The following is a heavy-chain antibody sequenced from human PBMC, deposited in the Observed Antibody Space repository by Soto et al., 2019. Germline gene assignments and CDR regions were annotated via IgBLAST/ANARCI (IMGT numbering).Heavy chain of an antibody. CDR1: GFTFSTYP. CDR2: ITASGGTT. D-gene: IGHD3-10*01. Sequence: EVQLLESGGGLVQPGGSLRLSCAASGFTFSTYPMTWVRQAPGKGLDWVSSITASGGTTYYVDSVKGRFTIFRDNSENTLYLQMNSLRSEDTAVYYCAKTERGSALGFLGFWGQGTMVSVSS. CDR3: AKTERGSALGFLGF. J-gene: IGHJ4*02. V-gene: IGHV3-23*01.